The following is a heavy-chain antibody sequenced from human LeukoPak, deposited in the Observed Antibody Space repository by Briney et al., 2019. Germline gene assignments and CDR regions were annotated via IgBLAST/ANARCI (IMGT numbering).Heavy chain of an antibody. CDR2: IYYSGST. CDR1: GGPISNYY. J-gene: IGHJ5*02. D-gene: IGHD4-17*01. V-gene: IGHV4-59*08. CDR3: ARHPTTVTTSGNWFDP. Sequence: SETLSLTCTVSGGPISNYYWSWIRQPXGKRLEWIGYIYYSGSTNYNPSLKSRVTISLDTSKNQFSLKLSSVTAADTAVYYCARHPTTVTTSGNWFDPWGQGTLVTVSS.